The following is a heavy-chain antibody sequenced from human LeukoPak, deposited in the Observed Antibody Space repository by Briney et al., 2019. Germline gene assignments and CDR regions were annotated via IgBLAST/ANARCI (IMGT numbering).Heavy chain of an antibody. CDR2: INHSERT. J-gene: IGHJ1*01. CDR3: ARSIAAPGRRYFQH. Sequence: SDPLSLPCGVYVGSFSGYYWIWIRQPPGKALEWIGEINHSERTNYNPPLKSRDPISVDTSKNQFSLKLSSVTGADTAVYYCARSIAAPGRRYFQHWGQGTLVTVSS. CDR1: VGSFSGYY. D-gene: IGHD6-13*01. V-gene: IGHV4-34*01.